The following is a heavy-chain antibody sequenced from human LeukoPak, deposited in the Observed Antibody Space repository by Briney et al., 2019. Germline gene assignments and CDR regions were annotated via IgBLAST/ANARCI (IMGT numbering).Heavy chain of an antibody. CDR3: ATDHGVHYGAYFDY. CDR2: ISYEGSNK. V-gene: IGHV3-30*03. J-gene: IGHJ4*02. CDR1: GFTFSSFG. Sequence: PGGSLRLSCAASGFTFSSFGMHWVRQAPGKGLEWVAVISYEGSNKYSADSVKGRFTISRDNSKNTLYLQMNSLSAEDTAVYYCATDHGVHYGAYFDYWGQGTLVTVSS. D-gene: IGHD4-17*01.